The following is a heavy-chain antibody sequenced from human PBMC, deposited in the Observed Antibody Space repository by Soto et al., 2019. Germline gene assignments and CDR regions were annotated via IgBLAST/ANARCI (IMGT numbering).Heavy chain of an antibody. J-gene: IGHJ4*02. CDR3: ASIDFWSGYRYDY. CDR1: GGSISSGDYY. Sequence: SETLSLTCTVSGGSISSGDYYWSWIRQPPGKGLEWIGYIYYSGSTYYNPSLKSRVTISVDTSKNQFSLKLSSVTAADTAVYYCASIDFWSGYRYDYWGQGTLVTVSS. D-gene: IGHD3-3*01. CDR2: IYYSGST. V-gene: IGHV4-30-4*01.